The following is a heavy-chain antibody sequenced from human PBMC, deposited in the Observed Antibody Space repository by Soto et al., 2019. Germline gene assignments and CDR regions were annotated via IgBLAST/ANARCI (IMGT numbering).Heavy chain of an antibody. V-gene: IGHV4-34*01. J-gene: IGHJ6*03. CDR1: GGSFSGYY. Sequence: SETLSLTCAVYGGSFSGYYWSWIRQPPGKGLEWIGEINHSGSTNYNPSLKSRVTISVDTSKNQFSLKLSSVTAADTAVYYCARGGGYCSSTSCLGAREYYYYYMDVWGKGTTVTVSS. CDR2: INHSGST. CDR3: ARGGGYCSSTSCLGAREYYYYYMDV. D-gene: IGHD2-2*01.